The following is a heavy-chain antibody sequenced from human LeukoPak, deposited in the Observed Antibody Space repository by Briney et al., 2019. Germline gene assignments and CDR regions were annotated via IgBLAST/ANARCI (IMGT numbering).Heavy chain of an antibody. V-gene: IGHV4-34*01. D-gene: IGHD2-21*02. Sequence: LETLSLTCAVYGGSFSGYYWSWIRQPPGKGLEWIGEINHSGSTNYNPSLKSRVTISVDTSKNQFSLKLSSVTAADTAVYYCARGLPYCGGDCYPRMDVWGQGTTVTVSS. CDR3: ARGLPYCGGDCYPRMDV. J-gene: IGHJ6*02. CDR2: INHSGST. CDR1: GGSFSGYY.